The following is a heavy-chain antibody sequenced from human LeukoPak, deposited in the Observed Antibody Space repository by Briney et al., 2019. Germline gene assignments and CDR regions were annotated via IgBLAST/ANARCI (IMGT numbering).Heavy chain of an antibody. CDR3: AREGNWNDVPGMDV. J-gene: IGHJ6*02. Sequence: GGSLRLSCAASGFTFSSYGMHWVRQAPGKGLEWVAVIWYDGSNKYYADSVKGRFTISRDNSKNTLYLQMNSLRAEDTAVYYCAREGNWNDVPGMDVWGQGTTVTVSS. CDR2: IWYDGSNK. V-gene: IGHV3-33*01. D-gene: IGHD1-20*01. CDR1: GFTFSSYG.